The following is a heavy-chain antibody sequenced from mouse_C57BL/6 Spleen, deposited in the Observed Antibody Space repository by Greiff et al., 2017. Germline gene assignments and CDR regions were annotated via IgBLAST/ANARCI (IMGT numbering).Heavy chain of an antibody. Sequence: VQGVESGPELVKPGASVKISCKASGYAFSSSWMNWVKQRPGKGLEWIGRIYPGDGDTNYNGKFKGKATLTADKSSSTAYMQLSSLTSEDSAVYFCAGDSSGYGYWGQGTTLTVSS. J-gene: IGHJ2*01. CDR2: IYPGDGDT. V-gene: IGHV1-82*01. CDR1: GYAFSSSW. CDR3: AGDSSGYGY. D-gene: IGHD3-2*02.